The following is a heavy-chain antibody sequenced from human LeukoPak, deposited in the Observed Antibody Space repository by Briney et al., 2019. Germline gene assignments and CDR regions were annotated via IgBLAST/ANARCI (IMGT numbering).Heavy chain of an antibody. J-gene: IGHJ5*02. Sequence: SGGSLRLSCAASGFTICTYWMRWLRPAPGKGLEWVAIIKHDGSKYYYVVSVRGRFTISRDNAKNSLYLQMNSLRAEDTAVYYCARENYDILTGSNWFDPWGQGTLVTVSS. D-gene: IGHD3-9*01. CDR2: IKHDGSKY. CDR1: GFTICTYW. CDR3: ARENYDILTGSNWFDP. V-gene: IGHV3-7*03.